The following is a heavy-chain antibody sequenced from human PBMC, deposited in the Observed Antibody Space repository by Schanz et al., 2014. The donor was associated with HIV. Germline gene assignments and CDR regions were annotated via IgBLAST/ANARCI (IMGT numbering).Heavy chain of an antibody. J-gene: IGHJ4*02. CDR3: ARVKDTNDPYYFDY. V-gene: IGHV3-33*01. CDR2: IWYDGSNK. D-gene: IGHD1-1*01. Sequence: QVQLVESGGGVVQPGRSLRLSCAASGFTFSYYGMHWVRQAPGKRLEWVAVIWYDGSNKYYADSVKGRFTISRDNSKNTLFLQMNSLRAEDTAMYYCARVKDTNDPYYFDYWGQGTLVTVSS. CDR1: GFTFSYYG.